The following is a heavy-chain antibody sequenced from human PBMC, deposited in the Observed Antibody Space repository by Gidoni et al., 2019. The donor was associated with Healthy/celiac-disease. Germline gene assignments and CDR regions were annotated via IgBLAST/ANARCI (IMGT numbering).Heavy chain of an antibody. CDR2: SSGSGGST. CDR1: GFTFSSYA. J-gene: IGHJ5*02. Sequence: EVQLLESGGVLVQPGGSLRLSCAASGFTFSSYAMSWVRQAQGKGLEWVAESSGSGGSTYYADSVKGRFTISTENSKNSMYLQMNRLRAEDTAVYDCAKSPRELLPPNWFDPWGQGTLVTVSS. D-gene: IGHD1-26*01. V-gene: IGHV3-23*01. CDR3: AKSPRELLPPNWFDP.